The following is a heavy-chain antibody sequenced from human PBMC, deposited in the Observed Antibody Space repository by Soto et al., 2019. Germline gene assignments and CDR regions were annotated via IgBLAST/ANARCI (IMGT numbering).Heavy chain of an antibody. CDR2: ISYDGSNE. J-gene: IGHJ4*02. CDR1: GFTFSNYG. V-gene: IGHV3-30*18. D-gene: IGHD6-6*01. CDR3: AKDREYSSSFPDY. Sequence: PGGSLRLSCAASGFTFSNYGMHWVRQAPGKGLEWVAVISYDGSNEYYADSVKGRFTISRDNSKNTLYLQMNSLRPEDTAVYYCAKDREYSSSFPDYWGQGTPVTVAS.